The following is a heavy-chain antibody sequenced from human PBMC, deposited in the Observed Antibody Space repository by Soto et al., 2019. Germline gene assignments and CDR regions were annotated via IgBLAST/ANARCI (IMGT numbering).Heavy chain of an antibody. D-gene: IGHD5-12*01. V-gene: IGHV4-4*07. J-gene: IGHJ4*02. CDR3: ARGRIVATITYFDY. CDR2: IYTSGST. CDR1: GGSIDNYY. Sequence: QVQLQESGAGLVKPSETLSLTCTVSGGSIDNYYWSWIRQPPGRGLEWIGRIYTSGSTNYNPSLKSRVTMSVDTSKNQFSLKLSSVTAADTAVYYCARGRIVATITYFDYWGQGTLVTVSS.